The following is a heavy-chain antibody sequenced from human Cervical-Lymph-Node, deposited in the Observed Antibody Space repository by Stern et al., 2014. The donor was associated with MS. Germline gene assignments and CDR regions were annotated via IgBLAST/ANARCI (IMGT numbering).Heavy chain of an antibody. D-gene: IGHD3-10*01. V-gene: IGHV3-9*01. J-gene: IGHJ4*02. CDR3: AKVGALWFGEFDY. CDR1: GFTFDAYA. Sequence: EVQLVESGGGLVQPGRSLRLSCAASGFTFDAYAMHWVRQAPGKGLEWVSGISWKSGSIGYADSVKGRFTISRDNAKNSLYLQMNSLRAEDTALYYCAKVGALWFGEFDYWGQGTLVTVSS. CDR2: ISWKSGSI.